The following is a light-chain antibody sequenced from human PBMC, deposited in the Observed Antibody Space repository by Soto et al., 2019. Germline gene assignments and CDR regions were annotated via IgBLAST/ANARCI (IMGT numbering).Light chain of an antibody. V-gene: IGKV3-20*01. Sequence: EMGLTQSPCTLSLSTGERATLSCRASHTSSSSYLDWYQQKPGQSPRLLMYGISRRATSIPDRFSGSGSGTHFTLTITRLEPEDFAVYYCQQYVTSSPRTFGQGTKVEIK. J-gene: IGKJ1*01. CDR3: QQYVTSSPRT. CDR2: GIS. CDR1: HTSSSSY.